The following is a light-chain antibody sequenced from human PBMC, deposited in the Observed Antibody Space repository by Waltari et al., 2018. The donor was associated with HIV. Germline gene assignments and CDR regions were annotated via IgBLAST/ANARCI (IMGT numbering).Light chain of an antibody. CDR2: QDS. Sequence: SYELTQPPSVSESPGQTDSITCSGDKLGDKYACWYQQKPGQSPVLVIYQDSKRPSGIPERFSGSNSGNTATLTISGTQAMDEADYYCQAWDSSTVVFGGGTKLTVL. CDR3: QAWDSSTVV. CDR1: KLGDKY. J-gene: IGLJ2*01. V-gene: IGLV3-1*01.